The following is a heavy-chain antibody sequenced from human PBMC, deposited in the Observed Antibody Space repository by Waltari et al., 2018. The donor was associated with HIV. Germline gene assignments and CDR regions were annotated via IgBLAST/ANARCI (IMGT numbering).Heavy chain of an antibody. Sequence: QLQLQESGPGLVKPSETLSLTCTVSGGSISSSSYYWGWIRQPPGKGLEWIGCISYSGITYYHPSLKSRGAIAIETAKHRFSLKLVSVTAADTAVYYCASSYGSVPNYYGMDIWGQGTTVTVSS. CDR3: ASSYGSVPNYYGMDI. CDR1: GGSISSSSYY. CDR2: ISYSGIT. V-gene: IGHV4-39*01. D-gene: IGHD3-10*01. J-gene: IGHJ6*02.